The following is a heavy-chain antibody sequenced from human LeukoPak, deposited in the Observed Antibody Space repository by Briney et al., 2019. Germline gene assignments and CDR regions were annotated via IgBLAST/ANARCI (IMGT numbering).Heavy chain of an antibody. D-gene: IGHD4-23*01. CDR2: ISYGGST. J-gene: IGHJ5*02. CDR3: ATSPGADYGGDHWFDP. CDR1: GGSITSNHYY. Sequence: SETLSLTCSVSGGSITSNHYYWGWIRQPPGKGLEWIGSISYGGSTHYNQSLKSRVTMSVYTTKTTFSLKLWSVTATDTAVYHCATSPGADYGGDHWFDPWGQGTLVTVSS. V-gene: IGHV4-39*01.